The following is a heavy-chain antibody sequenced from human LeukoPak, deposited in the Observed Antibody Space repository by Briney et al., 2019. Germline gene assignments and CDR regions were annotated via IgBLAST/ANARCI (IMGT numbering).Heavy chain of an antibody. CDR2: INPSGGST. V-gene: IGHV1-46*01. D-gene: IGHD3/OR15-3a*01. CDR1: GYTFTSYY. CDR3: ARLGWTAPDY. Sequence: ASVTVSCKASGYTFTSYYLHWVRQAPGQGLEWMGIINPSGGSTGYAQKFQGRVSMTRDTSTSTVYMELSSLRSEDTAVYYCARLGWTAPDYWGQGTLVTVSS. J-gene: IGHJ4*02.